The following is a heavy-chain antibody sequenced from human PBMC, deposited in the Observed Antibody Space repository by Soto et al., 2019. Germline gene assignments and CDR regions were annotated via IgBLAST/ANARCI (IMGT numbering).Heavy chain of an antibody. Sequence: LGESLKISCTGVGYSFTSYWIGWVRQMPGKGLEWMGIIYPGDSDTRYSPSFQGQVTISADKSISTAYLQWSSLKASDTAMYYCARSELYYYGSGSYYNPGGWFDPWGQGTLVTVSS. CDR3: ARSELYYYGSGSYYNPGGWFDP. CDR1: GYSFTSYW. J-gene: IGHJ5*02. V-gene: IGHV5-51*01. CDR2: IYPGDSDT. D-gene: IGHD3-10*01.